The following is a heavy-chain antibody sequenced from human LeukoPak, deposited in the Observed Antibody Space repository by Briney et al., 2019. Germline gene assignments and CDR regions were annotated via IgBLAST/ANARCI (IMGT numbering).Heavy chain of an antibody. V-gene: IGHV4-39*07. D-gene: IGHD5-24*01. CDR3: ARDGYNPIDY. J-gene: IGHJ4*02. CDR1: GGSISSSSYY. CDR2: IYYSGST. Sequence: SETLSLTCTVSGGSISSSSYYWGWIRQPPGKGLEWIGSIYYSGSTYYNPSLKSRVTISVGTSKNQFSLKLSSVTAADTAVYYCARDGYNPIDYWGQGTLVTVSS.